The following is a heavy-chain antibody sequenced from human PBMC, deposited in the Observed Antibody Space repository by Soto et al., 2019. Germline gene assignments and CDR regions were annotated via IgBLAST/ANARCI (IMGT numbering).Heavy chain of an antibody. CDR2: INPSGGST. D-gene: IGHD2-15*01. CDR1: GYTFTSYY. Sequence: ASVKVSCKASGYTFTSYYMHWVRQAPGQGLEWMGIINPSGGSTSYAQKFQGRVTMTRDTSTSTVYMELSSLRSEDTAVYYCARDLGVVPPHDAFDIWGQGTMVTVSS. CDR3: ARDLGVVPPHDAFDI. J-gene: IGHJ3*02. V-gene: IGHV1-46*01.